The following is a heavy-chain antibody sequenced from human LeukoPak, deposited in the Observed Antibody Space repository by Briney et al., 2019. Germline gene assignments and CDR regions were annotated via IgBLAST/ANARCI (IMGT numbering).Heavy chain of an antibody. CDR2: MYHNRGT. CDR1: GDSISSGYY. V-gene: IGHV4-38-2*01. CDR3: ASYYASGVSAYDYFGMDV. Sequence: SETLSLTCAVSGDSISSGYYWGWIRQPPGKGLEWIGSMYHNRGTYYNPSLKSRVTISMDTSKNQFSLRLSSVTAADTAVYYCASYYASGVSAYDYFGMDVWGKGATVTVS. J-gene: IGHJ6*04. D-gene: IGHD3-10*01.